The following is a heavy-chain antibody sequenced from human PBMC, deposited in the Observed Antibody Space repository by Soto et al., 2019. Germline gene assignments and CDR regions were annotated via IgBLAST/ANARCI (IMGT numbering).Heavy chain of an antibody. D-gene: IGHD4-17*01. CDR2: IIPIFGTA. CDR3: AKKDYGDYAPPDY. Sequence: SVKVSCKASGGTFSSYAISWVRQAPGQGLEWMGGIIPIFGTANYAQKFQGRVTITADKSTSTAYMELSSLRSEDTAVYYCAKKDYGDYAPPDYWGQGTLVTVSS. V-gene: IGHV1-69*06. J-gene: IGHJ4*02. CDR1: GGTFSSYA.